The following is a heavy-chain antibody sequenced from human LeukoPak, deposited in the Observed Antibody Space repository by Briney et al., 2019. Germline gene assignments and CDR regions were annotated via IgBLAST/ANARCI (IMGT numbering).Heavy chain of an antibody. V-gene: IGHV5-51*01. CDR3: ARGTAVTGLDYFDY. D-gene: IGHD6-19*01. J-gene: IGHJ4*02. CDR2: IYPSDSDT. CDR1: SSTFISYW. Sequence: GESLQISCKGSSSTFISYWIGWVRQMPGKGLEGMGIIYPSDSDTKYSPSCQGQVTMSADKSITTAYLQWNSLKASDSAMYYCARGTAVTGLDYFDYWGQGTLVTVSS.